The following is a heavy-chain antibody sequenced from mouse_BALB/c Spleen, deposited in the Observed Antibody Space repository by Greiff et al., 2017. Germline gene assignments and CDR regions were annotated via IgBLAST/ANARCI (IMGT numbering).Heavy chain of an antibody. CDR1: GFTFSSYG. Sequence: EVQGVESGGDLVKPGGSLKLSCAASGFTFSSYGMSWVRQTPDKRLEWVATISSGGSYTYYPDSVKGRFTISRDNAKNTLYLQMSSLKSEDTAMYYCARYTGWYFDVWGAGTTVTVSS. V-gene: IGHV5-6*01. CDR3: ARYTGWYFDV. D-gene: IGHD1-1*01. CDR2: ISSGGSYT. J-gene: IGHJ1*01.